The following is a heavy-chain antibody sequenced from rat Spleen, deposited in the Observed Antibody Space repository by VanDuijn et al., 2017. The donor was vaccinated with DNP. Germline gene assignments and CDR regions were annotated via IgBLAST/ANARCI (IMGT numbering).Heavy chain of an antibody. CDR3: AKDPEYYGFQGYFDY. V-gene: IGHV5-58*01. J-gene: IGHJ3*01. Sequence: EVQLVETGGGLVQPGRSLKVSCVASGFTFSSYWMYWIRQTPEKGLEWVAYIDTDGDNSYYLDSVKGRFTISRDNTENTVYLQMNSLRFDDTATYYCAKDPEYYGFQGYFDYWGQGILVTVSS. CDR1: GFTFSSYW. CDR2: IDTDGDNS. D-gene: IGHD1-6*01.